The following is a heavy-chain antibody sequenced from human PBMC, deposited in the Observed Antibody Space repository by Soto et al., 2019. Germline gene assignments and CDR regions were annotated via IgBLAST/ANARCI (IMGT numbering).Heavy chain of an antibody. CDR2: INHSGST. CDR1: GGSFSGYY. V-gene: IGHV4-34*01. J-gene: IGHJ6*03. CDR3: ASGIAVANYYYYMDV. Sequence: SETLSLTCAVYGGSFSGYYWSWIRQPPGKGLEWIGEINHSGSTNYNPSLKSRVTISVDTSKNQFSLKLSSVTAADTAVYYCASGIAVANYYYYMDVWGKGTTVT. D-gene: IGHD6-19*01.